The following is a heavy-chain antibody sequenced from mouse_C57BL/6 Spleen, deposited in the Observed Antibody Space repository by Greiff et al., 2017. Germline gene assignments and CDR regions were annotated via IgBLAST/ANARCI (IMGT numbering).Heavy chain of an antibody. V-gene: IGHV1-69*01. CDR1: GYTFTSYW. D-gene: IGHD2-3*01. J-gene: IGHJ2*01. CDR3: ARYHDGYYFDY. Sequence: VQLQQPGAELVMPGASVKLSCKASGYTFTSYWMHWVKQRPGQGLEWIGEIDPSDSYTNYNRKFKGKSTLTVDKSSSTAYMQLSSLTSEDSAVYYCARYHDGYYFDYWGQGTTLTVSS. CDR2: IDPSDSYT.